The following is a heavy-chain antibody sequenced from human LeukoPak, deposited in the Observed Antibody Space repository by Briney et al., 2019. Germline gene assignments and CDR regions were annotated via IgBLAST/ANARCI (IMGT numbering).Heavy chain of an antibody. V-gene: IGHV4-4*07. J-gene: IGHJ5*02. CDR3: ARDSFMITFGGVKGWFDP. CDR1: GGSLSSYY. Sequence: SETLSLTCTVSGGSLSSYYWSWIRQPAGKGLEWIGRIYTSGSTNYNPSLKSRVTMSVDTSKNQFSLKLSSVTAADTAVYYCARDSFMITFGGVKGWFDPWGQGTLVTVSS. CDR2: IYTSGST. D-gene: IGHD3-16*01.